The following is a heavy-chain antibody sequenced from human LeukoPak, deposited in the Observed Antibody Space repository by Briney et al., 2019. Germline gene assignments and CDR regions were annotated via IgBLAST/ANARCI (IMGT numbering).Heavy chain of an antibody. CDR2: INPSGGST. Sequence: ASVKVSCKASGYTFTNYYIHWVRQAPGQGLECMGIINPSGGSTSYAQKFQGRVTMNRDISTSTVYMELSSLRSEDTAVYYCARGTTHLWFGEGGNALDIWGQGTMVTVSS. D-gene: IGHD3-10*01. J-gene: IGHJ3*02. CDR1: GYTFTNYY. V-gene: IGHV1-46*01. CDR3: ARGTTHLWFGEGGNALDI.